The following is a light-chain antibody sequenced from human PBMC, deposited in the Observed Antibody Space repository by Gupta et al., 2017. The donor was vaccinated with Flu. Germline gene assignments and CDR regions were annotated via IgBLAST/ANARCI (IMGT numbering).Light chain of an antibody. CDR3: QQSYVIPRT. CDR2: AAS. Sequence: PSSLAASVGDRVTISCRARQNIINLSKWYQQKPGKAPQVLIYAASTLHYGVPSRFSGSGSGTNFTLTITSMQPEDFATYYCQQSYVIPRTFGQGTKLHI. V-gene: IGKV1-39*01. CDR1: QNIINL. J-gene: IGKJ2*01.